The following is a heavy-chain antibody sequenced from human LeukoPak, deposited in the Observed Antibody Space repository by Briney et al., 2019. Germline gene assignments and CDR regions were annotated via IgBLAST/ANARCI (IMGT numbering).Heavy chain of an antibody. CDR3: ARDLDANWFDP. J-gene: IGHJ5*02. Sequence: GGSLRLSCAASGFTVSSNYMNWVRQAPGKGLEWVSVIYSGGSTYYADSVKGRFTISRDNSKNTLYLQMNSLRAEDTAVYYCARDLDANWFDPWGQGTLATVSS. V-gene: IGHV3-53*01. CDR1: GFTVSSNY. CDR2: IYSGGST. D-gene: IGHD1-1*01.